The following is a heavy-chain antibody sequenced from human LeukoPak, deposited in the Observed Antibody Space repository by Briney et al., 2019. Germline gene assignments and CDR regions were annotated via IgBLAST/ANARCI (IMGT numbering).Heavy chain of an antibody. CDR2: INPNSGGT. D-gene: IGHD6-13*01. CDR1: GYTLTGYY. CDR3: AREAVAAAGTTAGFDY. V-gene: IGHV1-2*02. Sequence: ASVKVSCKASGYTLTGYYMHWVRQAPGQGLEWMGWINPNSGGTNYAQKFQGRVTMTRDTSISTAYMELSRLRSDDTAVYYCAREAVAAAGTTAGFDYWGQGTLVTVSS. J-gene: IGHJ4*02.